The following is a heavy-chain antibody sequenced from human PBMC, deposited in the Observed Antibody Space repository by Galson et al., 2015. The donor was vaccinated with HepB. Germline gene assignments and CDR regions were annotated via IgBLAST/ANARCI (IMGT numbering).Heavy chain of an antibody. Sequence: SLRLSCAASGFIFSSYSMNWVRQAPGKGLEWVSYISSSGSTIYYADSVRGRFTISRDSAKDSLYLQMNSLRAEDTAVYYCARDLGVFLYGLDVWGQGTTVTVSS. CDR2: ISSSGSTI. J-gene: IGHJ6*02. CDR3: ARDLGVFLYGLDV. D-gene: IGHD2/OR15-2a*01. CDR1: GFIFSSYS. V-gene: IGHV3-48*04.